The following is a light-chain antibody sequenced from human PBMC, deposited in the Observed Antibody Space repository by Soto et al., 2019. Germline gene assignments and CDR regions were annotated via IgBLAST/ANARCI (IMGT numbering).Light chain of an antibody. J-gene: IGKJ5*01. CDR1: QSVSSSY. V-gene: IGKV3-20*01. Sequence: EIVFTRSPGTRSLSPGERATLSWRASQSVSSSYLARYQQKPGQPPRLLIYGASSRATGIPDRFSGSGSGTNFTLTISRLEPEDFAVFYCQHYDSLPITFGQGTRLEIK. CDR3: QHYDSLPIT. CDR2: GAS.